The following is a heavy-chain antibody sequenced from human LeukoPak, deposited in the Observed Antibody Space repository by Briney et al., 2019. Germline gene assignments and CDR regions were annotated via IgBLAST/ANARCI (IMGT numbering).Heavy chain of an antibody. CDR1: GLTFSDYY. V-gene: IGHV3-11*01. CDR3: AKGHTYGMI. D-gene: IGHD2-8*01. Sequence: GGSLTLSCAASGLTFSDYYTSWIRHTPGKGPEWVTYISGSGTTMEYAKSVKGRFTITRDNAKDSLYLQMNSLEAEDTAVYYCAKGHTYGMIWGQGALVSVSS. J-gene: IGHJ4*02. CDR2: ISGSGTTM.